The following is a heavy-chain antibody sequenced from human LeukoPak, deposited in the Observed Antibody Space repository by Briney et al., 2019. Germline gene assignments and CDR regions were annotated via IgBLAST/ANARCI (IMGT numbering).Heavy chain of an antibody. V-gene: IGHV5-51*01. Sequence: GESLKISCKGPGYSFTSYWIGWVRQMPGKGLEWMGIIYPGDSDTRYSPSFQGQVTISADKSISTAYLQWSSLKASDTAMYYCARGRIAVAGYYYYGMDVWGQGTTVTVSS. D-gene: IGHD6-19*01. CDR3: ARGRIAVAGYYYYGMDV. J-gene: IGHJ6*02. CDR1: GYSFTSYW. CDR2: IYPGDSDT.